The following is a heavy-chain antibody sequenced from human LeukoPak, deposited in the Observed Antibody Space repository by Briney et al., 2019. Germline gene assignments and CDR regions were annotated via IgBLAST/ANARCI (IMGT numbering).Heavy chain of an antibody. D-gene: IGHD6-13*01. V-gene: IGHV4-59*01. CDR3: AREGVAAAGKLDY. J-gene: IGHJ4*02. CDR2: IYYSGST. CDR1: GGSIGSYY. Sequence: SETLSLTRTVSGGSIGSYYWSWIRQPPGKGLELIGYIYYSGSTNYNPSLKSRVTISVDASKNQFSMNLISVTAADTAVYYCAREGVAAAGKLDYWGQGTLVTVSS.